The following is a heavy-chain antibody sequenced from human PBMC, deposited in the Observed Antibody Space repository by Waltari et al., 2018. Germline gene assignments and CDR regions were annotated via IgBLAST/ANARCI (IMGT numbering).Heavy chain of an antibody. Sequence: EVQVVESGGGLVQPGGPMKLSCATSGFSFSGSSIPWVRQTSGKGLEWVGRIRREPYNYATAYSASVKGRFTISRDDSKNTAFLQMNSLMTEDTAVYYCSGGEVTGTDFWGQGTLVTVSS. CDR1: GFSFSGSS. CDR3: SGGEVTGTDF. D-gene: IGHD6-19*01. J-gene: IGHJ4*02. V-gene: IGHV3-73*01. CDR2: IRREPYNYAT.